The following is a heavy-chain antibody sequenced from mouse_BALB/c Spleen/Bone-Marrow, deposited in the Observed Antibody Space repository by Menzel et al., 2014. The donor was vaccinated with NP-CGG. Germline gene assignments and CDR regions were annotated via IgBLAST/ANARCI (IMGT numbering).Heavy chain of an antibody. V-gene: IGHV5-17*02. J-gene: IGHJ4*01. D-gene: IGHD2-2*01. CDR2: ISSGSSTI. Sequence: EVKLVESGGGLVQPGGSRKLSCAASGFTFSSFGMHWVRQAPEKGLEWVAYISSGSSTIYYADTVKGRFTISRDNPKNTLFLQMTSLRSEDTAMYYCARYGYYDAMDYWGQGTSVTVYS. CDR3: ARYGYYDAMDY. CDR1: GFTFSSFG.